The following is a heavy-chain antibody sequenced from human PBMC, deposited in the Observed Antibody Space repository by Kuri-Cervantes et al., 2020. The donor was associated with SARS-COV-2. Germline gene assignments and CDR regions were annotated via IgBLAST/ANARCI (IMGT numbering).Heavy chain of an antibody. V-gene: IGHV3-33*08. CDR3: ARGAANYYYMDV. CDR1: GFTFSNYV. Sequence: GESLKISCVASGFTFSNYVIHWVRQAPGKGLEWVAVIWYDGENEYYAGSVKGRFTISRDNSKNTVSLQMNSLRAEDTAMYYWARGAANYYYMDVWGKGTTVTVSS. J-gene: IGHJ6*03. CDR2: IWYDGENE. D-gene: IGHD3-16*01.